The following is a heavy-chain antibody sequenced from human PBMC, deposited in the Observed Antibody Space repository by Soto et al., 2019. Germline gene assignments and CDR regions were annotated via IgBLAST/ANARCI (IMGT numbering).Heavy chain of an antibody. CDR3: ARWFGELNWFDP. CDR1: GGSISSGGYY. D-gene: IGHD3-10*01. V-gene: IGHV4-31*03. J-gene: IGHJ5*02. Sequence: SETLSLTCTVSGGSISSGGYYWSWIRQHPGKGLEWIGYIYYSGSTYYSPSLKSRVTISVDTSKNQFSLKLSSVTAADTAVYYCARWFGELNWFDPWGQGALVTVSS. CDR2: IYYSGST.